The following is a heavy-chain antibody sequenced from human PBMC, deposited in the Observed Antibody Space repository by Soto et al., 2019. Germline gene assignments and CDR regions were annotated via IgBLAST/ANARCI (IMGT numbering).Heavy chain of an antibody. J-gene: IGHJ6*02. CDR2: INPNSGGT. CDR1: GYTFTGYY. D-gene: IGHD6-19*01. V-gene: IGHV1-2*02. Sequence: ASVKVSCKASGYTFTGYYMHWVRQAPGQGLEWMGWINPNSGGTNYAQKFQGRVTMTRDTSISTAYMELSRLRSDDTAVYYCARAVRGIAVAASYWYYYGMDVWGQGTTVTVSS. CDR3: ARAVRGIAVAASYWYYYGMDV.